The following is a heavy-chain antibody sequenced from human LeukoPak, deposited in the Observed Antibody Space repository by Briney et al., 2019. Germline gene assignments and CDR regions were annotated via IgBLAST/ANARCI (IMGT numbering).Heavy chain of an antibody. CDR1: TLTFSDYS. Sequence: AGGSLRLSCAASTLTFSDYSLNWVRQAPGKGLEWVSSISSSSRHIYYGDSVRGRFTISRDNAKNLLHLQMSSLRAEDTAVYYCASSHIPTGQGWLFYYYMDVWGKGTTVTVSS. CDR3: ASSHIPTGQGWLFYYYMDV. CDR2: ISSSSRHI. D-gene: IGHD1-1*01. V-gene: IGHV3-21*01. J-gene: IGHJ6*03.